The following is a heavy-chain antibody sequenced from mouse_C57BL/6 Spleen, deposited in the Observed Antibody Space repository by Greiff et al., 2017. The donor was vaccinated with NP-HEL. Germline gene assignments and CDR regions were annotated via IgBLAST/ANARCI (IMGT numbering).Heavy chain of an antibody. CDR3: ARDGLGHAMDY. Sequence: EVHLVESEGGLVQPGRSMKLSCTASGFTFSDYYMAWVRQVPEKGLEWVANINYDGSSTYYLDSLKSRFIISRDNAKNILYLQMSSLKSEDTATYYCARDGLGHAMDYWGQGTSVTVSS. D-gene: IGHD4-1*01. V-gene: IGHV5-16*01. J-gene: IGHJ4*01. CDR2: INYDGSST. CDR1: GFTFSDYY.